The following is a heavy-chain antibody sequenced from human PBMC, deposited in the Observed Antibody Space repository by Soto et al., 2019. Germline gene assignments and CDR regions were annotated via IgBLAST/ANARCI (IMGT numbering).Heavy chain of an antibody. CDR3: ARQWSNSGFIGYDN. Sequence: SQTLSLTCAISGDSVSSNSVTWNWIRQSPSGGLEWLGKTYYTSTWNNVYAGSVKSRITINPDTSKNQVSLQVNSVTPEDTAVYYCARQWSNSGFIGYDNWGQGTMVTVSS. CDR1: GDSVSSNSVT. V-gene: IGHV6-1*01. D-gene: IGHD6-19*01. CDR2: TYYTSTWNN. J-gene: IGHJ4*01.